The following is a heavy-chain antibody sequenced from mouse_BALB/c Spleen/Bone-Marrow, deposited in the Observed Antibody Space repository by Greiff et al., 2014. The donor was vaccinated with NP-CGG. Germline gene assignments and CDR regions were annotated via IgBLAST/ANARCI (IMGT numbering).Heavy chain of an antibody. CDR1: GYSFTGYF. D-gene: IGHD1-1*01. CDR3: ARSGYYGSSYFDY. V-gene: IGHV1-20*02. CDR2: INPYNGDT. J-gene: IGHJ2*01. Sequence: VQLQQSGPELVKPGASVKISCKASGYSFTGYFMNWVMQSHGKSLEWIGRINPYNGDTFYNQKFKGKATLTVDKSFSTAHMKLRSLASEDSAVYYCARSGYYGSSYFDYWGQGTTLTVSS.